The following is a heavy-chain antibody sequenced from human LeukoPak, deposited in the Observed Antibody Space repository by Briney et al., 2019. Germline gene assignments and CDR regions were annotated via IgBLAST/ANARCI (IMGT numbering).Heavy chain of an antibody. CDR3: ARDSNPPLRYFDWLPSAFDI. Sequence: ASVKVSCKASGYTFTSYDINWVRQAPGQGLEWMGWINPNSGGTNYAQKFQGRVTMTRDTSISTAYMELSRLRSDDTAVYYCARDSNPPLRYFDWLPSAFDIWGQGTMVTVSS. CDR1: GYTFTSYD. CDR2: INPNSGGT. J-gene: IGHJ3*02. D-gene: IGHD3-9*01. V-gene: IGHV1-2*02.